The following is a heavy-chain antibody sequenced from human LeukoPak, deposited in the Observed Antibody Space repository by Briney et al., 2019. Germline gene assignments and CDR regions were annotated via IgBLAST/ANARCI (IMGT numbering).Heavy chain of an antibody. J-gene: IGHJ6*02. Sequence: SETLSLTCTVSGVSISSGDYYWSWIRQPPGKGLEWIGYIYYSGSTYYNPSLKSRVTISVDTSKNQFSLKLSSVTAADTAVYYCAREGYYDNYGMDVWGQGTTVTVSS. CDR3: AREGYYDNYGMDV. CDR2: IYYSGST. CDR1: GVSISSGDYY. V-gene: IGHV4-30-4*01. D-gene: IGHD3-22*01.